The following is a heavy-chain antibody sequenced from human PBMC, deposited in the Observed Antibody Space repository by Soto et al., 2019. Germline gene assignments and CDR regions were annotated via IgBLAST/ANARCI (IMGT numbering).Heavy chain of an antibody. Sequence: GGSLRLSCAASGFTFDDYAMHWVRQAPGKGLEWVSGISWNSGSIGYADSVKGRFTISRDNAKNSLYLQMNSLRAEDTALFYCEKDPRLGFGELIANWFDPGGQGTLVTVSS. CDR3: EKDPRLGFGELIANWFDP. J-gene: IGHJ5*02. CDR1: GFTFDDYA. V-gene: IGHV3-9*01. CDR2: ISWNSGSI. D-gene: IGHD3-10*01.